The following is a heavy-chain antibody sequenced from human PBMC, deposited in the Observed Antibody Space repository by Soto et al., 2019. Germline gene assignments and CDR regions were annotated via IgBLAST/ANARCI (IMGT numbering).Heavy chain of an antibody. D-gene: IGHD1-1*01. V-gene: IGHV1-2*02. CDR2: INPNNGAT. Sequence: QVQLVQSGADVKKPGASVKVSCKAPRYIFTAYFMHWVRQAPGQGLEWMGWINPNNGATHYGLSFQGRVTMTRDTSISPAYMELSSLRSDDTAVDYCASHDRGARFDPWGQGTLVIVSS. J-gene: IGHJ5*02. CDR1: RYIFTAYF. CDR3: ASHDRGARFDP.